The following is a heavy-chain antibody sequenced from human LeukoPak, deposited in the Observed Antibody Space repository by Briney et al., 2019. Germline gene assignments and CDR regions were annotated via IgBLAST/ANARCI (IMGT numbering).Heavy chain of an antibody. J-gene: IGHJ4*02. CDR1: GGSISSGGYY. V-gene: IGHV4-31*01. D-gene: IGHD3-10*01. CDR2: IYYSGST. Sequence: NTSETLSLTCTVSGGSISSGGYYWSWIRQHPGKGLEWIGYIYYSGSTYYNPSLKSQVTISVDTSKNQFSLKLSSVTAADTAVYYCARAGLWFGEFPFDYWGQGTLVTVSS. CDR3: ARAGLWFGEFPFDY.